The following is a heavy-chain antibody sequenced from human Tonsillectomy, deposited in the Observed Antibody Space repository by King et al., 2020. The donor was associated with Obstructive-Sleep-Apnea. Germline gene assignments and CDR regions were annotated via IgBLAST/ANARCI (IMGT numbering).Heavy chain of an antibody. CDR2: INYSGST. Sequence: LQLQESGPGLVKPSETLSLTCTVSCGSIMSYYCSWIRQPPGKGLEWIGYINYSGSTKYKPSRKIRVTISVYTSKNQFSLKLSSVTAADTAVYYCARLNGGGWGQGTMVTVSS. D-gene: IGHD2-8*01. CDR3: ARLNGGG. CDR1: CGSIMSYY. V-gene: IGHV4-59*08. J-gene: IGHJ3*01.